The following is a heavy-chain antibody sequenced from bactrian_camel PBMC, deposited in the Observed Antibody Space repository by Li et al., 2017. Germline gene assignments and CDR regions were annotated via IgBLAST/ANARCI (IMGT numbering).Heavy chain of an antibody. D-gene: IGHD5*01. CDR2: IGMAKSDT. J-gene: IGHJ4*01. V-gene: IGHV3-3*01. CDR1: GYSFSSAC. CDR3: AADLGPPLRVFDQRDY. Sequence: HVQLVESGGGSVQAGGSLSLSCTSSGYSFSSACIGWFRQAPGKEREGVAGIGMAKSDTYYADSVKGRFTVSQDNANNMIYLQMNSLRPEDTAMYYCAADLGPPLRVFDQRDYRGQGTQVTVS.